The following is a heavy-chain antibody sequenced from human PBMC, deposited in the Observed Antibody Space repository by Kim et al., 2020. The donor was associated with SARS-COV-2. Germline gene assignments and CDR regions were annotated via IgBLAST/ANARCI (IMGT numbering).Heavy chain of an antibody. D-gene: IGHD2-15*01. V-gene: IGHV3-30*04. CDR3: ARGSLLLGYCIGGSCAPFDP. CDR2: ISYDGSIK. Sequence: GGSLRLSCAASGFPFSSYAMHWVRQAPGKGLEWVALISYDGSIKKYADSVKGRFTISRDKSKNTLYLEINSLRAEDTAMYYCARGSLLLGYCIGGSCAPFDPWGQGTLVSVSS. J-gene: IGHJ5*02. CDR1: GFPFSSYA.